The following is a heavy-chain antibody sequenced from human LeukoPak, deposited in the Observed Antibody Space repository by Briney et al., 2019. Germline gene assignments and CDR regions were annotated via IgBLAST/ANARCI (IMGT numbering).Heavy chain of an antibody. CDR2: VFYSGRA. D-gene: IGHD3-22*01. V-gene: IGHV4-39*01. CDR3: ARTYDSSGYYSIYYFDY. CDR1: GGSISSSRYY. Sequence: PSETLSLTRTVAGGSISSSRYYWGWIRQPPGKWLEWIGSVFYSGRAYYNPSLKIRVFISVDTSKNQFSLKLSSVTAADTAVYYCARTYDSSGYYSIYYFDYWGQGTLVTVSS. J-gene: IGHJ4*02.